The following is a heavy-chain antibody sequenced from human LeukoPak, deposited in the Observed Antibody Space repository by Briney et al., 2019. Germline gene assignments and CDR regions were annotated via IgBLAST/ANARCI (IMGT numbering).Heavy chain of an antibody. Sequence: HSETLSLTCSVSGFSISSGHFWAWIRQTPGKGLEWIGSIGNMHRGGHGDAYYKPSLKSRVSLSVDTSRNQFSLRLTSVTAADSAIYYCARRWDRMRYDEYFDYWGQGMLVTVSS. CDR1: GFSISSGHF. CDR2: IGNMHRGGHGDA. J-gene: IGHJ4*02. CDR3: ARRWDRMRYDEYFDY. D-gene: IGHD3-16*01. V-gene: IGHV4-38-2*01.